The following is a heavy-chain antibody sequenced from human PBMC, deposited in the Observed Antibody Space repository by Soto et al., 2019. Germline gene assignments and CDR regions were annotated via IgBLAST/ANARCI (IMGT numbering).Heavy chain of an antibody. CDR3: ARGAMGSGWSD. CDR1: GFTFSTYD. J-gene: IGHJ4*02. Sequence: SLRLSCAASGFTFSTYDMHWVRQVTGKGLEWVSAIGSAGDTYYPGSVKGRFTISRENTKSSLYLQMNSLRDEDTAVYYCARGAMGSGWSDWGQGTLVTVSS. CDR2: IGSAGDT. V-gene: IGHV3-13*01. D-gene: IGHD6-19*01.